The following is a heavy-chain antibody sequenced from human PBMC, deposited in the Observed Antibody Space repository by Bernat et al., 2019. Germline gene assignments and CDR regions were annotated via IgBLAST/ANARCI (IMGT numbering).Heavy chain of an antibody. CDR1: GYTFTSYY. Sequence: QVQLVQSGAEVKKPGASVKVSCKASGYTFTSYYMHWVRQAPGQGLEWMGIINPSGGSTSYAQKFQGRVTMTRDTSTSTGYMELSRLRSEDTAVYYCGRVGGKGGREYGSGSQPPDYWGQGTLVTVSS. J-gene: IGHJ4*02. V-gene: IGHV1-46*01. CDR3: GRVGGKGGREYGSGSQPPDY. D-gene: IGHD3-10*01. CDR2: INPSGGST.